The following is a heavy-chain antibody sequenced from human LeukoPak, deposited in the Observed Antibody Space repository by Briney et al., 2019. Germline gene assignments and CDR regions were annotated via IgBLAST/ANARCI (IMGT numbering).Heavy chain of an antibody. D-gene: IGHD3-3*01. Sequence: GGSLRLSCAASGLTFSKAWMRWVRQAPGKGPEGIGRIKTNTDGDTTKYAAPVRGKFTISRDDSSNALYLQMNGLKIEDTAMYYCSTAREGTFWWDQGTLVTVSS. J-gene: IGHJ4*02. CDR2: IKTNTDGDTT. CDR1: GLTFSKAW. CDR3: STAREGTFW. V-gene: IGHV3-15*06.